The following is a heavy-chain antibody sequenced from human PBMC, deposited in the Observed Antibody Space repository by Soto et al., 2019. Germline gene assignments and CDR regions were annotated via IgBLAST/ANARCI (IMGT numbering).Heavy chain of an antibody. CDR2: INHSGST. J-gene: IGHJ5*02. Sequence: TSETLSLTCAVYGGSFSGYYWSWIRQPPGKGLEWIGEINHSGSTNYNPSLKSRVTISVDTSKNQFSLKLSSVTAADTAVYYCAGDIVATNHNWFDPWGQGTLVTVSS. V-gene: IGHV4-34*01. CDR1: GGSFSGYY. D-gene: IGHD5-12*01. CDR3: AGDIVATNHNWFDP.